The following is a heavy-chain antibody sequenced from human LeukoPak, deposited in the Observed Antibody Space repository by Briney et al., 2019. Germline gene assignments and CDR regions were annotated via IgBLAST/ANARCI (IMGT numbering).Heavy chain of an antibody. D-gene: IGHD3-22*01. CDR1: GFTFSTYG. CDR3: AKSTHSSGYDDSFDI. CDR2: ISYDGSNK. J-gene: IGHJ3*02. V-gene: IGHV3-30*18. Sequence: EAGGSLRLSCAASGFTFSTYGIHWVRQAPGKGLEWVAVISYDGSNKYYADSVKGRFTSSRDNSKNTLYLQMNSLRAEDTAVYYCAKSTHSSGYDDSFDIWGQGTMVTVSS.